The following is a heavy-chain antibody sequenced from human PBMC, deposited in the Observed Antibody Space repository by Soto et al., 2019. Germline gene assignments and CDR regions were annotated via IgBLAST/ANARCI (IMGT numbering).Heavy chain of an antibody. Sequence: GESLKISCKGSGYSFTSYWIGWVRQMPGKGLEWMGIIYPGDSDTRYSPSFQGQVTISADKSISTAYLQWSSLKASDTAMYYCARLVPEGVRGAIKGYYYYGMDVWGQGTTVTVSS. CDR1: GYSFTSYW. J-gene: IGHJ6*02. V-gene: IGHV5-51*01. D-gene: IGHD3-10*01. CDR3: ARLVPEGVRGAIKGYYYYGMDV. CDR2: IYPGDSDT.